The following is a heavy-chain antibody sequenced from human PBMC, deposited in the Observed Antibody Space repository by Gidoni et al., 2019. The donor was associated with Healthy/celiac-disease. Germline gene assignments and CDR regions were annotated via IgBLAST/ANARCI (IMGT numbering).Heavy chain of an antibody. CDR1: EFTFSSYS. V-gene: IGHV3-21*01. D-gene: IGHD3-10*01. CDR2: IRSSSSNI. J-gene: IGHJ3*02. Sequence: EAQPVESGGGLVKPVVSLRLSCAASEFTFSSYSMSWVRQAPGKRLEWVSSIRSSSSNIYYADSVKGRFTITRDNAKNSLYREMNSLRAEDTAVDYGARDWNYYYGAGGDAFDIWGQGTMVTVSS. CDR3: ARDWNYYYGAGGDAFDI.